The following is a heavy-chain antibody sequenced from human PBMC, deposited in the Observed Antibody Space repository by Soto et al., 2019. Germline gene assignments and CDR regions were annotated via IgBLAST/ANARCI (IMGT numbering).Heavy chain of an antibody. CDR1: GGSISSSNW. CDR2: IYHSGST. D-gene: IGHD6-19*01. Sequence: QVKLQESGPGLVKPSGTLSLTCAVSGGSISSSNWWSWIRQPPGKGLEWIGEIYHSGSTNYNPSLRSRVTISVDKSKNQFSLKLSSVTAADTAVYYCASRMGAVAGEGWTFDPWGQGTLVTVSS. J-gene: IGHJ5*02. V-gene: IGHV4-4*02. CDR3: ASRMGAVAGEGWTFDP.